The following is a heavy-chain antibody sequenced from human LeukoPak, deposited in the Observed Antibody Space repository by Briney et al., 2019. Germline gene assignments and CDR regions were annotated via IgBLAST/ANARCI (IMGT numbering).Heavy chain of an antibody. V-gene: IGHV1-69*04. D-gene: IGHD5-12*01. CDR2: IIPILGIA. Sequence: ASVKVSCKASGGTFSSYAISWVRQAPGQGLEWMGRIIPILGIANYAQKFQGRVTITADKSTSTAYMELSSLRSEDTAVYYCARAALWWLLDYWGQGTLVTVSS. J-gene: IGHJ4*02. CDR1: GGTFSSYA. CDR3: ARAALWWLLDY.